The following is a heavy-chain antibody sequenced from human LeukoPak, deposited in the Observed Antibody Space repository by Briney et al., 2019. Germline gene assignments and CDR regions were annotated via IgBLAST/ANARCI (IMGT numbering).Heavy chain of an antibody. V-gene: IGHV1-2*02. CDR2: MSPNGGVT. D-gene: IGHD5-24*01. J-gene: IGHJ4*02. CDR3: ASLKDGYNFHH. Sequence: ASVKVSCKTSGYTFTNYYLHWVRQAPGHGLEWMGWMSPNGGVTKYTQNSQARVTMTRDISIGTAYMELTGLTSDDTAVYYCASLKDGYNFHHWGQGTLVTVSS. CDR1: GYTFTNYY.